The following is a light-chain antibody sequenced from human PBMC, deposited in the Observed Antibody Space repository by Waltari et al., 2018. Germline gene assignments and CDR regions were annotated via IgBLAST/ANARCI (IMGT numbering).Light chain of an antibody. V-gene: IGKV1-39*01. J-gene: IGKJ1*01. Sequence: TCRASQPISKSFNLHQQKPGAPPNLLIYGASNLQSGVPSRFTGRGAGTNFTLTSSSLQPEDFATYCCQQRYTTVWTFGQGTKVEVK. CDR1: QPISKS. CDR3: QQRYTTVWT. CDR2: GAS.